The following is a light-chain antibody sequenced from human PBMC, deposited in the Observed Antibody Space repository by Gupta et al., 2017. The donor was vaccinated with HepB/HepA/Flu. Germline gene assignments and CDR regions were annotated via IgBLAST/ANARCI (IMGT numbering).Light chain of an antibody. V-gene: IGKV4-1*01. CDR1: QSVLYSSNNNNY. J-gene: IGKJ1*01. Sequence: DIVMTQSPDSLAVSLGERATINCKSSQSVLYSSNNNNYLAWYQQKPGQPPKLLIYWASTRESGVPDRFSGSGSGTDFTLAISSLQAEDVAVYYCRQYSKTPRTFGQGTKVEIK. CDR2: WAS. CDR3: RQYSKTPRT.